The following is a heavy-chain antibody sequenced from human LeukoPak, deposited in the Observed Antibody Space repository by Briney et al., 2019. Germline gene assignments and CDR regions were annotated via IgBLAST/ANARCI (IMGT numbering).Heavy chain of an antibody. V-gene: IGHV3-23*01. CDR3: AKAVFGVVYAFDI. CDR2: ISGSGGST. D-gene: IGHD3-3*01. J-gene: IGHJ3*02. Sequence: GGSLGPSCPPPGLTFSSYAMGGVGRAPGRGLGWASAISGSGGSTYYADSVKGRFTISRDNSKNTLYLQMNSLRAEDTAVYYCAKAVFGVVYAFDIWGQGTMVTVSS. CDR1: GLTFSSYA.